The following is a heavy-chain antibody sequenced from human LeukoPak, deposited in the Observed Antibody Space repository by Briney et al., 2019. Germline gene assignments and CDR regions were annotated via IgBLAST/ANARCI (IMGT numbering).Heavy chain of an antibody. D-gene: IGHD3-10*01. CDR3: AKGTPEGISNYYMDV. CDR2: IRYDGSNK. CDR1: GFTFSSYG. V-gene: IGHV3-30*02. Sequence: GGSLRLSCAASGFTFSSYGMHWVRQAPGKGLEWVAFIRYDGSNKYYADSVKGRFTISRDNSKNTLYLQMSSLRAEDTAVYYCAKGTPEGISNYYMDVWGKGTTVTISS. J-gene: IGHJ6*03.